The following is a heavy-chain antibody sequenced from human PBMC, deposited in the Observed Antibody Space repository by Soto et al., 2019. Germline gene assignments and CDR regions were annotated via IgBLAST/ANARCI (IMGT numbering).Heavy chain of an antibody. V-gene: IGHV3-33*01. Sequence: SGGSLRLSCAASGFTFSSDGMHWVRQAPGKGLEWVAVIWYDGSNKYYADSVKGRFTISRDNSKNTLYLQMNSLRAEDTAVYYCARETDDAFDIWGQRTMVTVSS. CDR1: GFTFSSDG. J-gene: IGHJ3*02. CDR2: IWYDGSNK. CDR3: ARETDDAFDI.